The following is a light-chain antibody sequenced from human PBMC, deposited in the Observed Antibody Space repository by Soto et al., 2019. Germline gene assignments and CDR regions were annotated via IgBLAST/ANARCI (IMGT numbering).Light chain of an antibody. J-gene: IGKJ3*01. CDR2: VAS. CDR3: QRYGSSLFT. Sequence: EIVLTQSPGTLSLSPGERATLSCRASQSVSSSYLAWYQQKPGQAPRLLIYVASSRATGIPDRFNGGGSGTDFTLTISRLEPEDFAVYYCQRYGSSLFTFGPGTKLDIK. CDR1: QSVSSSY. V-gene: IGKV3-20*01.